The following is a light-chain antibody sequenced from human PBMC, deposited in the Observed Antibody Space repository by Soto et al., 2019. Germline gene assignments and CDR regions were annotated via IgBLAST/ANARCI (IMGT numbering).Light chain of an antibody. CDR2: DVS. Sequence: QSVLTQPASVSGSPRQSITISCTGTSSDVGVYNYVSWYQQHPGKAPKLMIYDVSNRPSGVSNRFSGSKSGNTASLTISGLQAEDGADYYCSSYTSSSTRVVFGGGTKLTVL. J-gene: IGLJ2*01. CDR1: SSDVGVYNY. CDR3: SSYTSSSTRVV. V-gene: IGLV2-14*01.